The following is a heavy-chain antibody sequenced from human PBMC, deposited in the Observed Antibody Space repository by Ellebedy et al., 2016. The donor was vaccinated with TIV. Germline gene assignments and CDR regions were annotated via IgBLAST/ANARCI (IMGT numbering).Heavy chain of an antibody. CDR1: GFTFSSSA. Sequence: GESLKISCAASGFTFSSSAMSWVRQAPGKGLEWVSGFGVSGDTTYYTDSVKDRFTVSRDNSRNTLYLQMNSLRAEDTAIYYCAKGRSGTYIHHAFDSWGQGILVTVSS. CDR3: AKGRSGTYIHHAFDS. CDR2: FGVSGDTT. D-gene: IGHD1-14*01. V-gene: IGHV3-23*01. J-gene: IGHJ4*02.